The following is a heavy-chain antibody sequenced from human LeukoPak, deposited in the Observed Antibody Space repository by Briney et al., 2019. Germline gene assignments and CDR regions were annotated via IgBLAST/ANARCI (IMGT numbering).Heavy chain of an antibody. Sequence: GGSLRLSCAASGFIFRSYGMSWVRQAPGKGLEWVSGISSSGGTTHYADSVKGRFTISRDNSKNTLYLQMNSLRAEDTAVYYCAKDGKRISMIGVVRRGHYFDSWGQGILVTVSS. D-gene: IGHD3-22*01. CDR1: GFIFRSYG. J-gene: IGHJ4*02. CDR2: ISSSGGTT. CDR3: AKDGKRISMIGVVRRGHYFDS. V-gene: IGHV3-23*01.